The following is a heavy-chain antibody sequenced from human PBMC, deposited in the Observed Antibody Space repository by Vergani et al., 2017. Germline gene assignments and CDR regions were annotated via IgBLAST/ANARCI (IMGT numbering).Heavy chain of an antibody. D-gene: IGHD3-3*01. CDR2: IIPIFGTA. J-gene: IGHJ6*03. V-gene: IGHV1-69*12. CDR1: GGTFSSYA. Sequence: QVQLVQSGAEVKKPGSSVKVSCKASGGTFSSYAISWVRQAPGQGLEWMGGIIPIFGTANYAQKFQGRVTITADESTSTAYMELRSLRSDDTAVYYCARCSYDFWSGYYIDDYYYYMDVWGKGP. CDR3: ARCSYDFWSGYYIDDYYYYMDV.